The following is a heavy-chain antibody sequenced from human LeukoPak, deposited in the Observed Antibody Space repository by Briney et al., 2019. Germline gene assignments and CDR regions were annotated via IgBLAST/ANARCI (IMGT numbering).Heavy chain of an antibody. J-gene: IGHJ4*02. CDR1: GFTFGDYA. CDR3: TRDFVVVPAAIDLFDY. Sequence: GRSLRLSCTASGFTFGDYAMSWVRQAPGKGLEWVGFIISKAYGGTTEYAASVKGRFTISRDDSKSIAYLQMSSLKTEDTAVYYCTRDFVVVPAAIDLFDYWGQGTLVTVSS. V-gene: IGHV3-49*04. CDR2: IISKAYGGTT. D-gene: IGHD2-2*01.